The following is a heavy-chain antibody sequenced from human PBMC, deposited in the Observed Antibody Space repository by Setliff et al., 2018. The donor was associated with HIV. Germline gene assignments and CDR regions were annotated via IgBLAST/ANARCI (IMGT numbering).Heavy chain of an antibody. J-gene: IGHJ3*02. CDR3: ARDRIEVIAETPHDVFDI. Sequence: PSETLSLTCTVSGGSINTYYWSWIRQPAGKGLEWIGRFYTSGSTNYNPSLKSRVTMSVDTSKNQFSLKLSSVTAADTAVYYCARDRIEVIAETPHDVFDIWGRGTMVTVSS. CDR2: FYTSGST. CDR1: GGSINTYY. D-gene: IGHD6-13*01. V-gene: IGHV4-4*07.